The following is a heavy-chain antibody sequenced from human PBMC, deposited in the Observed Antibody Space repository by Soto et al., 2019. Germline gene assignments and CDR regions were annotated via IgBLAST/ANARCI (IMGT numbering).Heavy chain of an antibody. CDR2: IIPIFGTA. CDR3: ARNMVRGVMAYYGMDG. Sequence: GASVKVSCKASGGTFSSYAISWVRQAPGQGLEWMGGIIPIFGTANYAQKFQGRVTITADKSTSTAYMELSSLRSEDTAVYYCARNMVRGVMAYYGMDGWGQGTTVTVSS. D-gene: IGHD3-10*01. CDR1: GGTFSSYA. V-gene: IGHV1-69*06. J-gene: IGHJ6*02.